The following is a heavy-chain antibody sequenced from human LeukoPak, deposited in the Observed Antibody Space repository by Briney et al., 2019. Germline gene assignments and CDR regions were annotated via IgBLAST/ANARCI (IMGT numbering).Heavy chain of an antibody. CDR1: GGCFSGYY. D-gene: IGHD3-22*01. CDR2: ISGSGGST. CDR3: AKDWDSSGYYNY. Sequence: ETLSLTCAVYGGCFSGYYWSWIRQPPGKGLEWVSAISGSGGSTYYADSVKGRFTISRDNSKNTLYLQMNSLRAEDTAVYYCAKDWDSSGYYNYWGQGTLVTVSS. V-gene: IGHV3-23*01. J-gene: IGHJ4*02.